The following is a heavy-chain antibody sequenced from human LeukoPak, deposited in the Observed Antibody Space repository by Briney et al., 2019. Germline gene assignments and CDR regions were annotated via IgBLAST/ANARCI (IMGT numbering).Heavy chain of an antibody. D-gene: IGHD6-13*01. CDR3: ARDWGYSSSWRDSYYHMDV. J-gene: IGHJ6*03. Sequence: PSQTLSLTCTVSGGSISSGSYYWSWIRQPAGKGLEWIGRIYTSGSINYNPSLKSRVTISVDTSKNQFSLKLSSVTAADTAVYYCARDWGYSSSWRDSYYHMDVWGKGTTVTVSS. V-gene: IGHV4-61*02. CDR2: IYTSGSI. CDR1: GGSISSGSYY.